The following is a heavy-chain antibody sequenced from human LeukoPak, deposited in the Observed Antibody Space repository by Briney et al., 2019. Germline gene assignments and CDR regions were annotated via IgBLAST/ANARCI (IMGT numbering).Heavy chain of an antibody. CDR2: ISYSGST. J-gene: IGHJ3*02. V-gene: IGHV4-59*08. CDR1: GGSISTYY. Sequence: SETLSLTCTVSGGSISTYYWSWIRQSPGKGLEWIGYISYSGSTNYSPSLKRRVTISVDTSKSQFSLNLSSVTAADTAVYYCARIGPSGGIAVASRVDIWGQGTMVTVSS. CDR3: ARIGPSGGIAVASRVDI. D-gene: IGHD6-19*01.